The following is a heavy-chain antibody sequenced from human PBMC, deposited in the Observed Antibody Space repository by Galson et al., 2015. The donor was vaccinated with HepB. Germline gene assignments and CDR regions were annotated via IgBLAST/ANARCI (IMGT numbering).Heavy chain of an antibody. CDR2: ISSSSSYI. D-gene: IGHD3-9*01. Sequence: SLRLSCAASGFTFSSYSMNWVRQAPGEGLEWVSSISSSSSYIYYADSVKGRFTISRDNAKNSLYLQMNSLRAEDTAVYYCAAPTPSYYDILTGYIRNYYYYGMDVWGQGTTVTVSS. V-gene: IGHV3-21*01. J-gene: IGHJ6*02. CDR1: GFTFSSYS. CDR3: AAPTPSYYDILTGYIRNYYYYGMDV.